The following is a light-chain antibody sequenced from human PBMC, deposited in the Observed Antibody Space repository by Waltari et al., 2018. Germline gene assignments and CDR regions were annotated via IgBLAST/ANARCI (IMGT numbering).Light chain of an antibody. J-gene: IGKJ1*01. Sequence: DIQMTQSPSTLSASVGDRVTITCMASQSISSWLAWYQQKPGKAPKLLIYKASSLESGVPSRFSGSGSGTEFTLTISSLQPDDFATYYCQQYNSRGTFGQGTKVEIK. V-gene: IGKV1-5*03. CDR3: QQYNSRGT. CDR1: QSISSW. CDR2: KAS.